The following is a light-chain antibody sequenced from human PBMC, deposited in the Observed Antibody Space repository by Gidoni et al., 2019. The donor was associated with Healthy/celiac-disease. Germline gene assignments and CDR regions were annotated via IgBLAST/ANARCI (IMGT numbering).Light chain of an antibody. V-gene: IGKV1-33*01. CDR1: QNISNY. CDR2: DAS. CDR3: QQCDSPPYT. J-gene: IGKJ2*01. Sequence: NMMTQSPSSLSASVGDRVTITCPASQNISNYLNWYQQKPGKAPKLLIYDASNLETGVPSRFSGSGSGTDFTFTISSLQPEDIATYYCQQCDSPPYTFGQGTKLEIK.